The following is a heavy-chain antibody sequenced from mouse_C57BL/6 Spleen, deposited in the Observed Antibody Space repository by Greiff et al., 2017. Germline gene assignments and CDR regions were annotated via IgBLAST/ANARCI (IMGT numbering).Heavy chain of an antibody. Sequence: EVMLVESGGGLVQPGGSLSLSCAASGFTFTDYYMSWVRQPPGKALEWLGFIRNKANGYTTEYSASVKGRFTISRDNSQSILYLQMNALRAEYSATYYCASYGNYYYAMDYWGQGTSVTVSS. V-gene: IGHV7-3*01. CDR3: ASYGNYYYAMDY. CDR2: IRNKANGYTT. CDR1: GFTFTDYY. D-gene: IGHD2-1*01. J-gene: IGHJ4*01.